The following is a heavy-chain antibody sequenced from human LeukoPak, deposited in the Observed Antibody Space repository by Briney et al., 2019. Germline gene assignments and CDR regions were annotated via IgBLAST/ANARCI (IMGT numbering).Heavy chain of an antibody. CDR1: GFTFSSYA. CDR3: ARVYYSSGWSYWGYFDY. D-gene: IGHD6-19*01. V-gene: IGHV3-30*04. CDR2: ISCDGSNK. J-gene: IGHJ4*02. Sequence: PGRSLRLSCAASGFTFSSYAMYWVRQAPGKGLEGVAIISCDGSNKYYTDSVKGRFTISRDNSKNTLYLQMNSLRADDTAVYCCARVYYSSGWSYWGYFDYWGQGTLVTVSS.